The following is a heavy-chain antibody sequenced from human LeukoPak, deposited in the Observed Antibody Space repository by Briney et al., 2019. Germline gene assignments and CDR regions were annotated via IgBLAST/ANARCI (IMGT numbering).Heavy chain of an antibody. V-gene: IGHV1-8*01. CDR1: GYTFTSYD. CDR3: ARGHKVAATKRYYYYYMDV. J-gene: IGHJ6*03. D-gene: IGHD2-15*01. Sequence: ASVKVSCKASGYTFTSYDINWVRQATGQGLEWMGWMSPNSGNTGYAQKFQGRVTMTRNTSISTAYMELSSLRSEDTAVYYRARGHKVAATKRYYYYYMDVWGKGTTVTVSS. CDR2: MSPNSGNT.